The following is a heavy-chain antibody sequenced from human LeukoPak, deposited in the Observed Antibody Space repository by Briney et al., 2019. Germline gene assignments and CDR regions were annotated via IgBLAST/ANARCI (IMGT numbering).Heavy chain of an antibody. D-gene: IGHD6-13*01. V-gene: IGHV3-23*01. CDR3: ATGGSSWYRFDY. CDR2: ISGSGGST. CDR1: GFTFSSYA. Sequence: PGGSLRLSCAASGFTFSSYAMSWVRQAPGKGLEWVSAISGSGGSTYYADSVKGRFTISRDNSKNTLYLQMNSLRAEDTAVYYCATGGSSWYRFDYWGQGTLVTVSP. J-gene: IGHJ4*02.